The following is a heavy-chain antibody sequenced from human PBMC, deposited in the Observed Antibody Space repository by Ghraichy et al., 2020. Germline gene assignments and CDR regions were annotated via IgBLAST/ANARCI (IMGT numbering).Heavy chain of an antibody. J-gene: IGHJ6*02. CDR3: ARERCSSTSCYTHYYYYGMDV. Sequence: TLSLTCTVSGGSISSGSYYWSWIRQPAGKGLEWIGRIYTSGSTNYNPSLKSRVTISVDTSKNQFSLKLSSVTAADTAVYYCARERCSSTSCYTHYYYYGMDVWGQGTTVTVAS. D-gene: IGHD2-2*02. V-gene: IGHV4-61*02. CDR2: IYTSGST. CDR1: GGSISSGSYY.